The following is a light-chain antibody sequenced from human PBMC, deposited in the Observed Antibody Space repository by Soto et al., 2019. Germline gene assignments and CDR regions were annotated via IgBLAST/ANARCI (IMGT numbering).Light chain of an antibody. CDR3: QQYGSSPPT. J-gene: IGKJ1*01. V-gene: IGKV3-20*01. CDR1: QSISRY. Sequence: IVLTQSPGTLSLSPGERTTLSCRASQSISRYLAWYQQKPGQGPRLLIYGASSRATGTPDRFSGSGSGTDFTLTISRLEPEDFALYYCQQYGSSPPTFGLGTKVDIK. CDR2: GAS.